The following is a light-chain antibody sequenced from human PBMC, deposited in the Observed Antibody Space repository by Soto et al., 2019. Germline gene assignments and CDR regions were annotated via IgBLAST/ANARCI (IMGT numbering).Light chain of an antibody. CDR1: SSNIGAGYD. CDR3: QSYDSSRSGYVV. Sequence: QSVLTQPPSVSGAPGQRVTISCTGSSSNIGAGYDVHWYQQLPGTAPKFLIYGNSNRPSGVPDRFSGSKSGTSASLAITGRQAEDEADYYCQSYDSSRSGYVVFGGGTKLTVL. CDR2: GNS. V-gene: IGLV1-40*01. J-gene: IGLJ2*01.